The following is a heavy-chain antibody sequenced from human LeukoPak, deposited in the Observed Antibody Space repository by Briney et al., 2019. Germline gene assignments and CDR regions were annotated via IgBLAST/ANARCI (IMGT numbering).Heavy chain of an antibody. J-gene: IGHJ4*02. CDR3: AKYPALYSSSWYYFDY. V-gene: IGHV3-23*01. D-gene: IGHD6-13*01. CDR1: GFTFSSYA. CDR2: ISGSGGST. Sequence: AGGSLRLSCAASGFTFSSYAMSWVRQAPGKGLEWVSAISGSGGSTYYADSVKGRFTISRDNSKNTLYLQMNSLRAEDTAVYYCAKYPALYSSSWYYFDYWGQGTLVTVSS.